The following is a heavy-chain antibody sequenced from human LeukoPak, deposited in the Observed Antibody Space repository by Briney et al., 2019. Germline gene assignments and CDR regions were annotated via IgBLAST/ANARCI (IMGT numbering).Heavy chain of an antibody. D-gene: IGHD3-16*01. CDR1: GFPISSGFS. CDR3: ARVGAVPGIDP. V-gene: IGHV4-38-2*01. Sequence: SGTLSLTCDVFGFPISSGFSWAWIRQSPGKGLEWIASISFSANTYYNPSLESRLFISSGTSKNQFSVRLTSVTAADSAVYYCARVGAVPGIDPWGQGILVTVSP. J-gene: IGHJ5*02. CDR2: ISFSANT.